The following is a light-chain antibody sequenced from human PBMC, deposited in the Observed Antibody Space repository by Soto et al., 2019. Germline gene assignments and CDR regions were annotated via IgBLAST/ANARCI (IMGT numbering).Light chain of an antibody. V-gene: IGKV1-13*02. J-gene: IGKJ1*01. CDR2: KAS. CDR1: QGISSY. Sequence: AIQLTQSPSSLSASVGDRVTITCRASQGISSYLAWYQQKLGKAPKLLIYKASSLESGVPSRFSGSGSGTEFTLTISRLEPEDFAVYYCQQYGSSVWTFGQGTKVDI. CDR3: QQYGSSVWT.